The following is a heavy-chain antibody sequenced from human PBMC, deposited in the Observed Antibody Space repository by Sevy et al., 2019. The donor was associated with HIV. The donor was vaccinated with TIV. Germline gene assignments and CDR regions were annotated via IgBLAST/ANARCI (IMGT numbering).Heavy chain of an antibody. CDR2: ITSSGAST. D-gene: IGHD6-13*01. Sequence: GGSLRLSCAASGFTFSNYAMSWVRQAPGKGLEWDSAITSSGASTFYTDSGKGRFTISRDNSKNTLYLEMNSLRAEDTAIYYCAKAVAGNVFHYWGHGALVTVSS. J-gene: IGHJ4*01. V-gene: IGHV3-23*01. CDR3: AKAVAGNVFHY. CDR1: GFTFSNYA.